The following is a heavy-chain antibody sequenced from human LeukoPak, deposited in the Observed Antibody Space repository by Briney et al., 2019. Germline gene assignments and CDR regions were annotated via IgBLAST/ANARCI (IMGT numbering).Heavy chain of an antibody. CDR1: GFTFSTYT. D-gene: IGHD6-13*01. Sequence: GGSLRLSCAASGFTFSTYTMNWVRQAPGKGLEWVSSIRSSGTYIYYADSVEGRFTISRDNAKNSLYLQMNSLRAEDTAVYYCARHQYTSTVNNCFDPWGQGTLVTVSS. V-gene: IGHV3-21*01. CDR3: ARHQYTSTVNNCFDP. J-gene: IGHJ5*01. CDR2: IRSSGTYI.